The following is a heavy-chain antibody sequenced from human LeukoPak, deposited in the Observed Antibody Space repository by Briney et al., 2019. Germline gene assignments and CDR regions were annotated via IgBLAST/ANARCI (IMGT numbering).Heavy chain of an antibody. Sequence: GGSLRLSCAASGFTFSSYWMSWVRQAPGKGLEWVANIKQDGSEKYYVDSVKGRFTISRDNAKNSLYLQMNSLRAEDTAVYYCAREILSDSRYYYYMDVWGKGTTVTISS. CDR1: GFTFSSYW. CDR3: AREILSDSRYYYYMDV. CDR2: IKQDGSEK. D-gene: IGHD2-21*02. V-gene: IGHV3-7*01. J-gene: IGHJ6*03.